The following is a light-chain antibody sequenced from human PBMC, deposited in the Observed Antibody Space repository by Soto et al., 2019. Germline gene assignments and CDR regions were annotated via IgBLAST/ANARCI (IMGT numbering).Light chain of an antibody. CDR1: SSDVGGYNY. V-gene: IGLV2-11*01. J-gene: IGLJ1*01. CDR2: DVS. Sequence: QSALTQPRSVSGSPGQSVTISCTGTSSDVGGYNYVSWYQQHPGKAPKVMIYDVSERPPGVPDRFSGSKSGNTASLTISGLQAEDEADYYCCSYAGSPRYVLGTGTKVIVL. CDR3: CSYAGSPRYV.